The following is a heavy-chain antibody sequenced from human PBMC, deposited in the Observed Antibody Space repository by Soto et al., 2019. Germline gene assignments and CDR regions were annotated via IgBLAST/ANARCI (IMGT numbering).Heavy chain of an antibody. D-gene: IGHD5-12*01. CDR3: ARGERERWLQSGDNYYYYGMDV. CDR1: GYTFTGHY. V-gene: IGHV1-2*02. J-gene: IGHJ6*02. Sequence: GASVKVSCKASGYTFTGHYMHWVRQAPGQGLEWMGWINPNSGGTNYAQKFQGRVTMTRDTSISTAYMELSRLRSDDTAVYYCARGERERWLQSGDNYYYYGMDVWGQGTTVTVSS. CDR2: INPNSGGT.